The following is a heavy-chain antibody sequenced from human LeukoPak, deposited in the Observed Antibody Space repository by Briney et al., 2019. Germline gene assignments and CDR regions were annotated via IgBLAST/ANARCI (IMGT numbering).Heavy chain of an antibody. CDR1: GFTFNKYN. CDR3: AKDRVSGDGDLHLDY. CDR2: IPPRDEWK. V-gene: IGHV3-23*01. J-gene: IGHJ4*02. Sequence: PGGSLRLSWAASGFTFNKYNMNWVRQAPGKGLEWVSSIPPRDEWKYYADSVKGRLTISRDNSKSTLYLQMNSLRAEDTAIYYCAKDRVSGDGDLHLDYWGQGTLVTVSS. D-gene: IGHD4-17*01.